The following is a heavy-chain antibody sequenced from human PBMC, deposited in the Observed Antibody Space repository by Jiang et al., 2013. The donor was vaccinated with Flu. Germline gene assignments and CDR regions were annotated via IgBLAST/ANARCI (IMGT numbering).Heavy chain of an antibody. J-gene: IGHJ4*02. Sequence: GAEVKKPGSSVKVSCKASGGTFSSYTISWVRQAPGQGLEWMGRIIPILGIANYAQKFQGRVTITADKSTSTAYMELSSLRSEDTAVYYCASLPPWRPYTQGITGTGPERDVDYWGQGTLVT. CDR3: ASLPPWRPYTQGITGTGPERDVDY. CDR1: GGTFSSYT. D-gene: IGHD1-7*01. V-gene: IGHV1-69*02. CDR2: IIPILGIA.